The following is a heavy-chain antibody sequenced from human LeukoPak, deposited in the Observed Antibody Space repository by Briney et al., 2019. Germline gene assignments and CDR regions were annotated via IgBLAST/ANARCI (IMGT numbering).Heavy chain of an antibody. Sequence: GGSLRLSCAASGFTFSSYAMSWVRQAPGKGLKWVSAISGSGGSTYYADSVKGRFTISRDNSKNTLYLQMNSLRAEDTAVYYCARAPAFFSKDAFDLWGQGTMVTVSS. V-gene: IGHV3-23*01. D-gene: IGHD2/OR15-2a*01. CDR1: GFTFSSYA. J-gene: IGHJ3*01. CDR2: ISGSGGST. CDR3: ARAPAFFSKDAFDL.